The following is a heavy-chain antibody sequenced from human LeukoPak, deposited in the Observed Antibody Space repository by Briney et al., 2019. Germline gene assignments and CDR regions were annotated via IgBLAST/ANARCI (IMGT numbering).Heavy chain of an antibody. CDR3: VRGEDPYKQGH. J-gene: IGHJ4*02. V-gene: IGHV4-34*01. D-gene: IGHD5-24*01. Sequence: PSETLSLTCDVSGVSLSDYHWSWIRRPPGKGLEWIGEIHPTGVTNYNPSLMTRVTISPDTSKRQFSLKLTSVTAADTAVYYCVRGEDPYKQGHWGQGAQVTVSS. CDR2: IHPTGVT. CDR1: GVSLSDYH.